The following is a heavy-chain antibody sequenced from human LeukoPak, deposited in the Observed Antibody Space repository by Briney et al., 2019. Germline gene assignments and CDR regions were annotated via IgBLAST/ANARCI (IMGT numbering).Heavy chain of an antibody. CDR3: ARGLLEASTTYFDH. D-gene: IGHD2/OR15-2a*01. CDR1: GFSFSSYA. V-gene: IGHV3-30*04. CDR2: ITYDGRNK. J-gene: IGHJ4*02. Sequence: PGGSLRLSCAASGFSFSSYAMYWVRQAPGKGLEWVAVITYDGRNKYYADSVKGRFTISRDNSKSTLYLQINSLRAEDTAVYYCARGLLEASTTYFDHWGQGTLVTVSS.